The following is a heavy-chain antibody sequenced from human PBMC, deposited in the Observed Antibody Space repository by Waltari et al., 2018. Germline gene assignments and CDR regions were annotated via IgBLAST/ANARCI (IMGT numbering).Heavy chain of an antibody. CDR2: INHSGST. J-gene: IGHJ4*02. V-gene: IGHV4-34*01. Sequence: QVQLQQWGAGLLKPSETLSLTCAVYGGSFSGYYWSWIRQPPGKGLEWIGEINHSGSTNYNPSLKSRVTISVDTSKNQFSLKLSSVTAADTAVYYCARIHGRLVRPDYWGQGTLVIVSS. D-gene: IGHD6-19*01. CDR1: GGSFSGYY. CDR3: ARIHGRLVRPDY.